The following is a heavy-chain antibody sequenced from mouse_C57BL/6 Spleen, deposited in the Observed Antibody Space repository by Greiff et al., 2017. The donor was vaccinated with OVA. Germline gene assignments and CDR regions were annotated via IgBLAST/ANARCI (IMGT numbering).Heavy chain of an antibody. CDR2: IYPRSGNT. V-gene: IGHV1-81*01. D-gene: IGHD2-5*01. CDR1: GYTFTSYG. J-gene: IGHJ2*01. Sequence: QVQLKESGAELARPGASVKLSCKASGYTFTSYGISWVKQRTGQGLEWIGEIYPRSGNTYYNEKFKGKATLTADKSSSTAYMELRSLTSEDSAVYFCCHSKDYWGQGTTLTVSS. CDR3: CHSKDY.